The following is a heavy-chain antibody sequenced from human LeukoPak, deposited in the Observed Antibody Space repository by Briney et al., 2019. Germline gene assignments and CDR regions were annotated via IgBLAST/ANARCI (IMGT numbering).Heavy chain of an antibody. J-gene: IGHJ5*02. CDR1: GGTFISYA. D-gene: IGHD2-15*01. Sequence: SVHVSCKAAGGTFISYAISWVRPAAGQGVEWMGGINPIVGTANYAQKFQGRVTNTADESTSTDYMELSSLRSEDTAVYYCARGRYCSGGSCPWSWFDPWGEGTLVTVSS. CDR2: INPIVGTA. V-gene: IGHV1-69*13. CDR3: ARGRYCSGGSCPWSWFDP.